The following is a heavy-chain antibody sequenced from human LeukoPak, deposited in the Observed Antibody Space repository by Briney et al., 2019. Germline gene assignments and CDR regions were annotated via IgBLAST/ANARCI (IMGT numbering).Heavy chain of an antibody. CDR2: IIPIFGTA. Sequence: GASVKVSCKASGGTFSSYAISWVRQAPGQGLEWMGGIIPIFGTANYAQKFQGRVTITADESTSTAYMELSSLRSEDTAVYYCAAVYCSGGSCYSLSLNSYYYYYGMDVWGQGTTVTVSS. CDR3: AAVYCSGGSCYSLSLNSYYYYYGMDV. CDR1: GGTFSSYA. D-gene: IGHD2-15*01. J-gene: IGHJ6*02. V-gene: IGHV1-69*13.